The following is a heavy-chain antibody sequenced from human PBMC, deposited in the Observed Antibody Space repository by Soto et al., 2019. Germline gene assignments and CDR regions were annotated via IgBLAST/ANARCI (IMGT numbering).Heavy chain of an antibody. Sequence: ASVEVSCKASGYTFTSYAIHWVRQAPGQRLEWMGWINAGNGNTKYSQKFQGRVTITKDTSASTAYMELSSLRSEDTAVYYCARGTYGDYVGWFDPWGEGTLVTV. J-gene: IGHJ5*02. CDR3: ARGTYGDYVGWFDP. D-gene: IGHD4-17*01. CDR1: GYTFTSYA. V-gene: IGHV1-3*01. CDR2: INAGNGNT.